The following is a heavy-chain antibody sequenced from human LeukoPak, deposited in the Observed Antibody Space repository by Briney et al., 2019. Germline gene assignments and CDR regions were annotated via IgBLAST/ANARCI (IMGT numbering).Heavy chain of an antibody. J-gene: IGHJ4*02. CDR2: IYYSGST. CDR1: GGSISSGGYY. Sequence: IPSETLSLTCTVSGGSISSGGYYWSWIRQHPGKGLEWIGYIYYSGSTYYNPSLKSRVTISADTSKNQFSLKLSSVTAADTAVYYCARSNYYDSSGPAGYWGQGTLVTVSS. D-gene: IGHD3-22*01. CDR3: ARSNYYDSSGPAGY. V-gene: IGHV4-31*03.